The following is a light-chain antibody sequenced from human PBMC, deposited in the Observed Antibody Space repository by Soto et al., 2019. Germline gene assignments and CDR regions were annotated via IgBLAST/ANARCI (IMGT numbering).Light chain of an antibody. J-gene: IGKJ5*01. CDR1: QRVNSR. CDR2: GPS. CDR3: QHYGRSPIT. Sequence: EIVLTQSPGTLSLSPGERATLSCRASQRVNSRLAWYQHKPGQAPRLLISGPSSRATGIPDRFSGSGSATDFTLTISRLEPEDFALYYCQHYGRSPITFGQGTRLEIK. V-gene: IGKV3-20*01.